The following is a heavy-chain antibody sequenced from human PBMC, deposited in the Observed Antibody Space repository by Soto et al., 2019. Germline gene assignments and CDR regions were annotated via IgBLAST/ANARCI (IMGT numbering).Heavy chain of an antibody. CDR2: IYWNDDK. CDR3: AHSKGLTMFRGVTTPRRGYFYGMDV. V-gene: IGHV2-5*01. Sequence: KESGPTLVKPTQTLALTRTFSGFSLSTSGVGVGWIRQPPGKALEWLGVIYWNDDKLYNPSMKGRVTITKDTSRNQVVLTMTNMDPVDAATYYCAHSKGLTMFRGVTTPRRGYFYGMDVWGLGTTVTVSS. D-gene: IGHD3-10*01. J-gene: IGHJ6*02. CDR1: GFSLSTSGVG.